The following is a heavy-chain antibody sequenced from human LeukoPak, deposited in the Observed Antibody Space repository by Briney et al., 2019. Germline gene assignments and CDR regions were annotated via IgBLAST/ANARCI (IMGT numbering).Heavy chain of an antibody. D-gene: IGHD3-10*01. CDR3: TRHGPHYYGSGSYFG. V-gene: IGHV3-73*01. Sequence: GGSLRLSCAASGFTFSGSAMHWVCQASGKGLEWVGRIRSKANSYATAYAASVKGRFTISRDDSKNTAYLQMNSLKTEDTAVYYCTRHGPHYYGSGSYFGWGQGTLVTVSS. CDR1: GFTFSGSA. J-gene: IGHJ4*02. CDR2: IRSKANSYAT.